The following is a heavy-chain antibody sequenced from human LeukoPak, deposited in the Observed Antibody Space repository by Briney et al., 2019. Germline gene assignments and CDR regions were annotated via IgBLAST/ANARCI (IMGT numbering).Heavy chain of an antibody. CDR2: IYYSGST. CDR3: ARQNPHYHPFDY. J-gene: IGHJ4*02. V-gene: IGHV4-61*01. Sequence: PSETLSLTCTVSGGSVSSGSYYWSWIRQPPGKGLEWIGYIYYSGSTNYNPSLKSRVTISVDTSKNQFSLKLSSVTAADTAVYYCARQNPHYHPFDYWGQGTLVTVSS. CDR1: GGSVSSGSYY. D-gene: IGHD3-10*01.